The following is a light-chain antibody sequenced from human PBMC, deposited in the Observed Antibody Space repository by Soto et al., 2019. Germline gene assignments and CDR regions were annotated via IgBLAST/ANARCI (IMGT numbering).Light chain of an antibody. V-gene: IGLV2-14*03. CDR1: TSDVGKYKF. CDR2: EVS. Sequence: QSALTQPASVSGSPGQSITISCTGTTSDVGKYKFVSWYQQFSGEAPKLIIYEVSNRPSGVSHRFSGSKSDNTAFLTISGLQAADESFYYCSSYTSDIKFVFGTGTKLTVL. J-gene: IGLJ1*01. CDR3: SSYTSDIKFV.